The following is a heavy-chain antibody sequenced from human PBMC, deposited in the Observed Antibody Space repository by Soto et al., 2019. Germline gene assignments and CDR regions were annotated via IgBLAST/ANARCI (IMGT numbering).Heavy chain of an antibody. V-gene: IGHV3-23*01. CDR1: GFTFSSYA. J-gene: IGHJ3*02. CDR3: TARSGWYNAFDI. D-gene: IGHD6-19*01. Sequence: EVQLLESGGGLVQPGGSLRLSCAASGFTFSSYAMSWVRQAPGKGLEWVSAISGSGGSTYYADSVKGRFTISRDNSKNARYLPMNSLRAEDTAVYYCTARSGWYNAFDIWGQGTMVTVSS. CDR2: ISGSGGST.